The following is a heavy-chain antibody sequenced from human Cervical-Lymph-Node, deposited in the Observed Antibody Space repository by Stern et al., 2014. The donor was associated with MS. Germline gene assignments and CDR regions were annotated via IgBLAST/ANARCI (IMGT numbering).Heavy chain of an antibody. CDR2: IIPMFWTI. J-gene: IGHJ2*01. D-gene: IGHD4-23*01. V-gene: IGHV1-69*01. CDR1: GGTFTSYA. CDR3: ARDGRGNFFYFDL. Sequence: QVQLVESGAELKTPGSSVRISCKASGGTFTSYALNWVRQAPGQGPEWRGGIIPMFWTINYAQNFQGRVTISADESTGTAYMELTGLTSEDTAVFYCARDGRGNFFYFDLWGRGTLVTVSS.